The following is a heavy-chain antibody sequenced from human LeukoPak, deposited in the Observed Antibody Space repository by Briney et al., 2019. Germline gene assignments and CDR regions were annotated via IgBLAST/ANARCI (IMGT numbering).Heavy chain of an antibody. D-gene: IGHD3-10*01. J-gene: IGHJ4*02. CDR3: ARDEGDSRWFGELYHY. V-gene: IGHV1-69*13. Sequence: SVKVSCKASGGTFSSYAISWVRQAPGQGLEWMGGIIPIFGTANYAQKFQGRVTITADESTSTAYMGLSSLRSEDTAVYYCARDEGDSRWFGELYHYWGQGTLVTVSS. CDR2: IIPIFGTA. CDR1: GGTFSSYA.